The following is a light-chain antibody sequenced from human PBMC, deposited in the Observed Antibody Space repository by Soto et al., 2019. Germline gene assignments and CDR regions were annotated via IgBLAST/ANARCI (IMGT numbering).Light chain of an antibody. V-gene: IGKV1-5*03. Sequence: IRSTQSPATLSVSQVKRVTXTCRASQSISIGLAWYQQKPGIAPKFLIYKASDLENGVPSRFSGSGSGTEFALTISSLQPDDFATYYCQQYDSCPLTFGGGTKVDI. J-gene: IGKJ4*01. CDR3: QQYDSCPLT. CDR2: KAS. CDR1: QSISIG.